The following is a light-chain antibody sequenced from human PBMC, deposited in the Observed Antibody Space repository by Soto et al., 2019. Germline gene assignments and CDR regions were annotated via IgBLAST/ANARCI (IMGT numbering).Light chain of an antibody. CDR1: SSXXXAGYD. CDR2: GNS. J-gene: IGLJ1*01. V-gene: IGLV1-40*01. Sequence: QSVLTQPPSVSGXXXXRVXXXXXGSSSXXXAGYDVHWYQQLPGTAPKLLIYGNSNRPSGVPDRFSGSKSGTSASLAITGLQAEDEADYYCQSYDSSLSGSYVFGTGTKVTVL. CDR3: QSYDSSLSGSYV.